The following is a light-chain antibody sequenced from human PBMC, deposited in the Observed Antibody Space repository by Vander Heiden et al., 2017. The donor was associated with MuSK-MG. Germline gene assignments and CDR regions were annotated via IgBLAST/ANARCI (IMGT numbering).Light chain of an antibody. CDR1: QSVSSN. V-gene: IGKV3-15*01. J-gene: IGKJ4*01. CDR3: QQYSNWPLT. Sequence: EIVMTQSPATLSVSLGEIATLSCRASQSVSSNLAWYQQKPGQAPRLLIYGASTRATGIPARFSGSASGTDFTLTISSLQSEDFAVYYCQQYSNWPLTFGGGTKVEI. CDR2: GAS.